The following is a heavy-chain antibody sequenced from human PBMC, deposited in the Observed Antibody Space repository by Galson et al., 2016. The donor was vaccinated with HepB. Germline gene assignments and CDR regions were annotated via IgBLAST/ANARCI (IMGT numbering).Heavy chain of an antibody. J-gene: IGHJ4*02. D-gene: IGHD1-26*01. V-gene: IGHV3-64D*06. CDR1: GFTFRSHA. CDR2: INNNGGST. CDR3: VSRDDGTGTYHAGPFDY. Sequence: SLRLSCAASGFTFRSHAMHWVRQAPGKGLEYISAINNNGGSTYYADSVKGRFTISRDNSKNTLYLQVSSLRAEDTAVYYCVSRDDGTGTYHAGPFDYWGQGTLVTVSS.